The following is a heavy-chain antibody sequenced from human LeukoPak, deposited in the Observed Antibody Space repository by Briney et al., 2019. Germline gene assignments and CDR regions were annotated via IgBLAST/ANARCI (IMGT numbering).Heavy chain of an antibody. D-gene: IGHD6-19*01. J-gene: IGHJ4*02. V-gene: IGHV5-51*01. CDR1: GYSFTSYW. CDR2: IYPGDSDT. CDR3: ARQIAVAGRGIDY. Sequence: GESLKISCKGSGYSFTSYWIGWVRQMPGKGLEWMGIIYPGDSDTRYSPSSQGQVTISADKSISTAYLQWSSLKASDTAMYYCARQIAVAGRGIDYWGQGTLVTVSS.